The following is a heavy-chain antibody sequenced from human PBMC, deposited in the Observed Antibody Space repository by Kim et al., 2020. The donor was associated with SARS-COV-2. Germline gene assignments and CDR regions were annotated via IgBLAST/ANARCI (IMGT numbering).Heavy chain of an antibody. V-gene: IGHV1-18*01. CDR1: GYTFTSYG. CDR2: ISAYNGNT. CDR3: ARDSPFYGSGRIDY. Sequence: ASVKVSCKASGYTFTSYGISWVRQAPGQGLEWMGWISAYNGNTNYAQKLQGRVTMTTDTSTSTAYMELRSLRSDDTAVYYCARDSPFYGSGRIDYWGQGTLVTVSS. D-gene: IGHD3-10*01. J-gene: IGHJ4*02.